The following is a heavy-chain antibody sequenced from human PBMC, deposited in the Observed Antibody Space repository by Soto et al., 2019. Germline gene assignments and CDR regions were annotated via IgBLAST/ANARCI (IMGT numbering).Heavy chain of an antibody. Sequence: GGSLRLSCAASGFTFSTFAMSWVRQAPGKGLEWVSAISGTGSSTYYANSMEGRFTVSRDNSNDTLYLQMTSLRADDTAVYYCAKVRHYLGGTGRGAMDVWGQGTTVTVSS. J-gene: IGHJ6*02. V-gene: IGHV3-23*01. CDR2: ISGTGSST. CDR1: GFTFSTFA. CDR3: AKVRHYLGGTGRGAMDV. D-gene: IGHD3-16*01.